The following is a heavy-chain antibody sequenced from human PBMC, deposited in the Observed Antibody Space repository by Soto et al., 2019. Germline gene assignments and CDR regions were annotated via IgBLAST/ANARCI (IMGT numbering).Heavy chain of an antibody. J-gene: IGHJ6*02. CDR3: AREHSGGRYGMDV. CDR2: FYHNGGT. D-gene: IGHD1-26*01. V-gene: IGHV4-30-2*01. Sequence: QLQLQESGSGLVKPSETLSLTCAVSGGSVTGGGDSWSWTRQPPGEGLEWIGYFYHNGGTYYNPSLNSRVTMSVDRSKNQFSLRLVSVTAADTAVYFCAREHSGGRYGMDVWGQGTTVTVSS. CDR1: GGSVTGGGDS.